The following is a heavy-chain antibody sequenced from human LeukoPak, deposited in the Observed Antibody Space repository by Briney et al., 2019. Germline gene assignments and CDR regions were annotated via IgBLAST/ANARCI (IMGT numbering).Heavy chain of an antibody. Sequence: SETLSLTCTVSGGSISSYHWSWIRQSPGKGLEWLGNIYNSGSTNYNPSLKSRVTISVDTSKIQFSLNLSSVTAADTAVYYCARHSGSTGWGLDYWGQGTLVTVSS. D-gene: IGHD2-2*01. CDR3: ARHSGSTGWGLDY. CDR1: GGSISSYH. CDR2: IYNSGST. J-gene: IGHJ4*02. V-gene: IGHV4-59*08.